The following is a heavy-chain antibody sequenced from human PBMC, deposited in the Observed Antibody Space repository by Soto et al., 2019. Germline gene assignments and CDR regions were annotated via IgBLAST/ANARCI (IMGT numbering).Heavy chain of an antibody. D-gene: IGHD2-15*01. CDR2: ILFDGSDN. V-gene: IGHV3-30*18. CDR3: VKDMGYCSGGSCYWGAYFYYYMDV. Sequence: QVQLVESGGGVVQPGGSLRLSCAASGFSFNNYGMHWVRQAPGKGLEWVAVILFDGSDNWYADSVKGRFTISRDNSKNTLYLHMNRLTVEDTAVYYCVKDMGYCSGGSCYWGAYFYYYMDVWGKGTTVTVSS. J-gene: IGHJ6*03. CDR1: GFSFNNYG.